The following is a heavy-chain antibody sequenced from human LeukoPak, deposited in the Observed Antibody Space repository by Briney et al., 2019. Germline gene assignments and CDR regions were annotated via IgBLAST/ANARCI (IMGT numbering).Heavy chain of an antibody. J-gene: IGHJ4*02. CDR1: GFTFSSYT. V-gene: IGHV3-21*01. CDR2: ISTSSTYK. Sequence: GGSLRLSCAASGFTFSSYTMNWVRQVPGKGLEWVSGISTSSTYKYYADSVKGRFTISRDNAKNSLYLQMNSLRAEDTAVYYCARLGTEHYSSSSVGSYWGQGTLVTVSS. CDR3: ARLGTEHYSSSSVGSY. D-gene: IGHD6-6*01.